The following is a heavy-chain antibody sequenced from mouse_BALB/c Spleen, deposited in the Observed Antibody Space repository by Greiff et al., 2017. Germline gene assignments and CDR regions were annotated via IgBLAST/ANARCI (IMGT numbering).Heavy chain of an antibody. CDR2: IYPGDGDT. Sequence: QVQLQQSGAELARPGASVKLSCKASGYTFTSYWMQWVKQRPGQGLEWIGAIYPGDGDTRYTQKFKGKATLTADKSSSTAYMQLSSLASEDSAVYYCARRGPGGFDYWGQGTTLTVSS. V-gene: IGHV1-87*01. CDR3: ARRGPGGFDY. CDR1: GYTFTSYW. J-gene: IGHJ2*01. D-gene: IGHD3-3*01.